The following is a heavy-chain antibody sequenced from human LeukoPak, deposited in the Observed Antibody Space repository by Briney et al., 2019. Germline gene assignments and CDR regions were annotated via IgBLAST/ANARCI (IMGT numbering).Heavy chain of an antibody. CDR3: ARDGPVPATADAFDF. D-gene: IGHD2-2*01. V-gene: IGHV5-51*01. CDR2: IYPGDSDI. J-gene: IGHJ3*01. Sequence: GESLRISCKGSGYSFTNYWIGWVRQMPGKGLEWMGIIYPGDSDIRNSPSFQGRVTISVDKSISTVYPQWSSLKASDTAMYYCARDGPVPATADAFDFWGQGTMVTVSS. CDR1: GYSFTNYW.